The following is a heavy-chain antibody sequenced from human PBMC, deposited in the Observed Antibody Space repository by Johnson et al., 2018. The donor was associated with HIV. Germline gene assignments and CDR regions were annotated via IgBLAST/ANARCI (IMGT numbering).Heavy chain of an antibody. J-gene: IGHJ3*02. CDR1: GFTFDYYG. CDR3: ARDRGGPERNYDFWSGYYGGDAFDI. V-gene: IGHV3-20*04. CDR2: INWNGGST. Sequence: VQLVESGGGVVRPGGSLRLSCAASGFTFDYYGMSWVRQTPGKGLEWVSGINWNGGSTGYADSVKGRFTISRDNDKNSLYLQMNSLRADDTALYYCARDRGGPERNYDFWSGYYGGDAFDIWGQGTMVTVSS. D-gene: IGHD3-3*01.